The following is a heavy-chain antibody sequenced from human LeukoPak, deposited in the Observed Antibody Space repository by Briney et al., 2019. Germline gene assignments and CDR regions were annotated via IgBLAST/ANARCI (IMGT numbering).Heavy chain of an antibody. CDR2: INHSGST. D-gene: IGHD3-22*01. J-gene: IGHJ5*02. Sequence: PSETLSLTCAVYGGSFSGYYWSWIRQPPGKGLEWIGEINHSGSTNYNPSLKSRVTISVDTSKNQFSLKLSSVTAADTAVYYCARLLYYDDNWFDPWGQGTLVTVSS. CDR1: GGSFSGYY. CDR3: ARLLYYDDNWFDP. V-gene: IGHV4-34*01.